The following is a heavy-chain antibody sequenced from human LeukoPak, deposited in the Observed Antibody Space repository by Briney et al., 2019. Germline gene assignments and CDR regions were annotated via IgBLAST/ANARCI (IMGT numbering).Heavy chain of an antibody. CDR2: IYYSGST. V-gene: IGHV4-39*07. J-gene: IGHJ4*02. CDR1: GGSISSSSYY. Sequence: SETQSLTCTVSGGSISSSSYYWGWIRQPPGTGLEWIGSIYYSGSTYYNPSLKSRVTISVDTSKNQFSLKLSSVTAADTAVYYCARRAGEYFDYWGQGTLVTVSS. CDR3: ARRAGEYFDY. D-gene: IGHD6-13*01.